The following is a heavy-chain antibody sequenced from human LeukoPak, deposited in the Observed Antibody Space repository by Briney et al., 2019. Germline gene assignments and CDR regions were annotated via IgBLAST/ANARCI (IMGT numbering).Heavy chain of an antibody. Sequence: KPSETLSLTCTVSGGPISSYYWSWIRQPPGKGLEWIGYIYYSGSTNYNPSLKSRVTISVDTSKNQFSLKLGSVTAADTAVYYCARGGTAMVLPGYWGQGTLVTVSS. D-gene: IGHD5-18*01. J-gene: IGHJ4*02. CDR2: IYYSGST. CDR1: GGPISSYY. CDR3: ARGGTAMVLPGY. V-gene: IGHV4-59*01.